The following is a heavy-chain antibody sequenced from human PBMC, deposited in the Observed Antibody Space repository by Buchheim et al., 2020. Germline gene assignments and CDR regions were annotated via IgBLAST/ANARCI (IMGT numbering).Heavy chain of an antibody. CDR3: AGSSGYRLDY. Sequence: QVQLVESGGGVVQPGRSLGLSCAASGFTFSSYGMHWVRQAPGKGLEWGAVISYDGSNKYYADSVKGRFTISRENSKNTLYLQMNSLRAEDTAVYYCAGSSGYRLDYWGQGTL. V-gene: IGHV3-30*03. CDR2: ISYDGSNK. D-gene: IGHD3-22*01. J-gene: IGHJ4*02. CDR1: GFTFSSYG.